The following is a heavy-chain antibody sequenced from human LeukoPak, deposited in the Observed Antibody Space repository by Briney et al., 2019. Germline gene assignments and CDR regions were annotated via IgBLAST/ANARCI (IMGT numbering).Heavy chain of an antibody. D-gene: IGHD3-22*01. J-gene: IGHJ4*02. CDR2: IYYSGST. Sequence: PSQTLSLTCTVSGGSISSGGYYWSWIRQHPGKGLEWIGYIYYSGSTYYNPSLKSRVTISVDTSKNQFSLKLSSVTAADTAVYYCARLQYGGLYYYDSSGYYYDYWDQGTLVTVSS. V-gene: IGHV4-31*03. CDR1: GGSISSGGYY. CDR3: ARLQYGGLYYYDSSGYYYDY.